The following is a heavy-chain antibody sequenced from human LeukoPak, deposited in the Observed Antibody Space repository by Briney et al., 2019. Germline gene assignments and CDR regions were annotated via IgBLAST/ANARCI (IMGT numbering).Heavy chain of an antibody. V-gene: IGHV4-59*01. D-gene: IGHD2-8*01. CDR2: ISYSGRT. CDR3: ARDSVYATNWFDP. CDR1: GGSISSSY. Sequence: SETLSLTCSVSGGSISSSYWNWIRQPPGKGLEWVGYISYSGRTNYNPSLKGRVTISLDTYKNHYSLKLRSVTAADTAVYYCARDSVYATNWFDPWGQGTLVTVSS. J-gene: IGHJ5*02.